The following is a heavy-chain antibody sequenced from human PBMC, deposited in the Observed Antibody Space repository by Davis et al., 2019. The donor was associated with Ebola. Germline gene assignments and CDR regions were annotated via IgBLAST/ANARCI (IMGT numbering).Heavy chain of an antibody. CDR2: IVVGSANT. Sequence: AASVKVSCKTSGFTFTTSAVQWVRQARGQRLEWIGWIVVGSANTNYAQQFQERVTIVRDMSTTTVYMELSSLRSEDTAVYYCTAYDSTFRNYWGQGTLVTVSS. J-gene: IGHJ4*02. D-gene: IGHD3-22*01. V-gene: IGHV1-58*01. CDR1: GFTFTTSA. CDR3: TAYDSTFRNY.